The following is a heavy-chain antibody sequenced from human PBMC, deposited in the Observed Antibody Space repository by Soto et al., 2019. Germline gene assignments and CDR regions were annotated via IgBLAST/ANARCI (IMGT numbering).Heavy chain of an antibody. CDR3: TTGFVVVPAASYYYYYGMDV. V-gene: IGHV3-15*07. Sequence: GGSLRLSCAASGFTFSNAWMNWVRQAPGKGLEWVGRIKSKTDGGTTDYAAPVKGRFTISRDDSKNTLYLQMNSLKTEDTAVYYCTTGFVVVPAASYYYYYGMDVWGQGTTVTVSS. J-gene: IGHJ6*02. CDR2: IKSKTDGGTT. CDR1: GFTFSNAW. D-gene: IGHD2-2*01.